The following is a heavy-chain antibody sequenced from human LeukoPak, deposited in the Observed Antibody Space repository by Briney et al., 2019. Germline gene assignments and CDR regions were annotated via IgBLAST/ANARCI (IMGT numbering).Heavy chain of an antibody. Sequence: GGSLRLSCAASGFTFSSYWMNWVRQAPGKGLEGVANIKQDGSERYYVDSVKGRFTISRDNAKNSLYLQMNSLRVEDTAVYYCARGGSTNWFNWFDPWGQGTLVTVSS. V-gene: IGHV3-7*01. J-gene: IGHJ5*02. CDR3: ARGGSTNWFNWFDP. CDR1: GFTFSSYW. CDR2: IKQDGSER. D-gene: IGHD6-13*01.